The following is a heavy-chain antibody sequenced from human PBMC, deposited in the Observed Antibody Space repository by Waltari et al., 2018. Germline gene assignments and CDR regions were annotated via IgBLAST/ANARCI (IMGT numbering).Heavy chain of an antibody. Sequence: QVQLQESGPGLVKPSETLSLTCAVSASSIRSGHYWGWIRQPPGKGLEWVGTIYHSGRTFYNPSLNSRVTISVDTSSNQFSLKLTSVTAADTAVYYCTADYSNYVDQFDYWGQGSLVTVSS. V-gene: IGHV4-38-2*01. J-gene: IGHJ4*02. CDR3: TADYSNYVDQFDY. D-gene: IGHD4-4*01. CDR1: ASSIRSGHY. CDR2: IYHSGRT.